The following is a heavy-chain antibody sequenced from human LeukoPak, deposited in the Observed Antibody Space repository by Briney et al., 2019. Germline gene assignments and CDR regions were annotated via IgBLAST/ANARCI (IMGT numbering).Heavy chain of an antibody. Sequence: SETLSLTCTVSGDSISNGGFYWSWIRQPPGKGLEWIGYIYYSGSTNYNPSLKSRVTISVDTSKNQFSLKLSSVTAADTAVYYCAREPRGQLVGAFDIWGQGTMVTVSS. CDR3: AREPRGQLVGAFDI. J-gene: IGHJ3*02. D-gene: IGHD6-6*01. CDR2: IYYSGST. V-gene: IGHV4-61*08. CDR1: GDSISNGGFY.